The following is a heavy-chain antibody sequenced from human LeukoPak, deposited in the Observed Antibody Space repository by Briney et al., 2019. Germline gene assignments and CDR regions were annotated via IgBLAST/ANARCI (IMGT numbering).Heavy chain of an antibody. V-gene: IGHV4-59*12. Sequence: SETLSLTCIVSGDSISGYHWSWIRQPPEKGLEWIGYVHYSGATSYNPSLRSRVTISVDTSNNQSSLKMTSVTAADTAVYYCARATGGGIFDHWGQGTLVTVS. CDR3: ARATGGGIFDH. CDR1: GDSISGYH. CDR2: VHYSGAT. J-gene: IGHJ4*02. D-gene: IGHD3-16*01.